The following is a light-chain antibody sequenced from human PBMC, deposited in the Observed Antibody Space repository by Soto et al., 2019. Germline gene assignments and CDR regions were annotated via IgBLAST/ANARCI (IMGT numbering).Light chain of an antibody. CDR2: KAS. CDR1: QSISVW. J-gene: IGKJ1*01. Sequence: DIQMTQSPSTLSVSVGDRVTITCRASQSISVWLAWYQQKAGKAPNLLIYKASRLESGVPSRFSGSGSETAFTLTISGLQPGDSATYYCQQYNSYSPTFGQGTKVEVK. CDR3: QQYNSYSPT. V-gene: IGKV1-5*03.